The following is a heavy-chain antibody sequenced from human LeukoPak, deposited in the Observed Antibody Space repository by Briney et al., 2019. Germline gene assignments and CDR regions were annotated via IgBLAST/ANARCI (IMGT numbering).Heavy chain of an antibody. V-gene: IGHV3-48*03. D-gene: IGHD1-26*01. CDR2: ISYSGDSI. CDR3: ARGRPRYGGSYAYY. Sequence: PGGSLRLSCAASGFTFSSFEMNWVRQAPGKGLEWVSSISYSGDSIYYADSVQGRFTISRDNAKNSLSLQMNSLRADDTAVYYCARGRPRYGGSYAYYGGQGTLVTVSS. J-gene: IGHJ4*02. CDR1: GFTFSSFE.